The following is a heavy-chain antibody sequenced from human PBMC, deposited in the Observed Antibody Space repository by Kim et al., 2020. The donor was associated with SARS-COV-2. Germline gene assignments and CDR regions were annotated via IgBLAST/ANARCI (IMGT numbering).Heavy chain of an antibody. J-gene: IGHJ4*02. Sequence: SETLSLTCTVSGGSISSHYWSWIRQPPGKGLEWIGYIYYSGSTNYNPSLKSRVTISVDTSKNQFSLKLSSVTAADTAVYYCARGDSSGTTADYWGQGTLVTVSS. CDR1: GGSISSHY. CDR3: ARGDSSGTTADY. D-gene: IGHD1-1*01. CDR2: IYYSGST. V-gene: IGHV4-59*11.